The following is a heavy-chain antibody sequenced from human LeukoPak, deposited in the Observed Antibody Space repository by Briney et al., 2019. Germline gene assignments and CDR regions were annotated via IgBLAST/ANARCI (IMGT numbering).Heavy chain of an antibody. CDR2: IWYDGSNK. Sequence: PGGSLRLSCAASGFTFSSYGMHWVRQAPGKGLEWVAVIWYDGSNKYYADSVKGRFTISRDNSKNTLYLQMNSLRAEDTAVYYCARDLSNFRDRQIDYWGQGTLVTVSS. V-gene: IGHV3-33*01. J-gene: IGHJ4*02. CDR1: GFTFSSYG. CDR3: ARDLSNFRDRQIDY.